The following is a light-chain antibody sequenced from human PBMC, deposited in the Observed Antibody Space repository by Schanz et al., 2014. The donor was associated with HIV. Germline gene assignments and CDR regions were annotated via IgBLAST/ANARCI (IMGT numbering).Light chain of an antibody. Sequence: QSALTQPPSASGSPGQSVTISCTGTSSDVGGYNHVSWYQQHPGKAPKLMIYEVIKRPSGVPDRFSGSKSGSTASLTISGLQPEDEADYYCSSFAGSNIPWVFGGGTKLTVL. V-gene: IGLV2-8*01. J-gene: IGLJ3*02. CDR2: EVI. CDR3: SSFAGSNIPWV. CDR1: SSDVGGYNH.